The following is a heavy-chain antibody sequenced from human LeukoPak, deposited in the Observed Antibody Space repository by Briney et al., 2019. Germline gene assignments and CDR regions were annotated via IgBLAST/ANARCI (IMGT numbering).Heavy chain of an antibody. CDR1: GYSFTSHW. J-gene: IGHJ4*02. V-gene: IGHV5-10-1*01. CDR3: ARHRDCSTGSCYPDF. CDR2: IAPGDSYT. Sequence: GESLRISCKGSGYSFTSHWITWVRQMPGKGLEWMGGIAPGDSYTNYSPSFQGHVTISADKSDSTAYLQWSSLKASDTAMYYCARHRDCSTGSCYPDFWGQGTLVTVSS. D-gene: IGHD2-15*01.